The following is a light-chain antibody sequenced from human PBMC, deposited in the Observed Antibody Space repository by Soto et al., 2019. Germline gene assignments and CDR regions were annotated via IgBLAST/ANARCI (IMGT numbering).Light chain of an antibody. J-gene: IGKJ1*01. CDR1: QSVFSSSNYRNY. Sequence: MTQSPDSLAVSLGERATFNCKSSQSVFSSSNYRNYLAWYQQKPRQSPKLLIYWASTRESGVPDRFSGSGSGTDFTLTISNLQAEDVAVYYCQQYYSSPPTFGQGTKVEIK. CDR3: QQYYSSPPT. V-gene: IGKV4-1*01. CDR2: WAS.